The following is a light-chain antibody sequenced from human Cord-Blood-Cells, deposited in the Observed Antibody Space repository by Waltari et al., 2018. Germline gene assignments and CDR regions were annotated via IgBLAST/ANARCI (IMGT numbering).Light chain of an antibody. CDR1: SSDVGGYNY. CDR3: SSYTSSSTFV. J-gene: IGLJ3*02. Sequence: QSALTQPASGSGSPGQSITISCTGTSSDVGGYNYVSWYQQHPAKAPKLMIYEVSKRPSGVSNRFSGSKSGNTASLTISGLQAEDEADYYCSSYTSSSTFVFGGGTKLTVL. V-gene: IGLV2-14*01. CDR2: EVS.